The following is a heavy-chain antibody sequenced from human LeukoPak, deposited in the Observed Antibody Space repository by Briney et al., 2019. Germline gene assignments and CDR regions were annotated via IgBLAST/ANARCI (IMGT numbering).Heavy chain of an antibody. CDR3: ARGGWPHARGMDV. J-gene: IGHJ6*02. Sequence: SVKVSCKASGRTFSRYTISWVRQDPGQGLEWMGRIIPILGIANYAQKFQGRVTITADKSTSTAYMELSSLRSEDTAVYYCARGGWPHARGMDVWGQGTTVTVSS. V-gene: IGHV1-69*02. CDR2: IIPILGIA. CDR1: GRTFSRYT. D-gene: IGHD2-15*01.